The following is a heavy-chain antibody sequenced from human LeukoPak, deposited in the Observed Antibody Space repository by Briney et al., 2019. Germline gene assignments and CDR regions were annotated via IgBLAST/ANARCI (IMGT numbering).Heavy chain of an antibody. V-gene: IGHV1-2*02. J-gene: IGHJ5*02. CDR3: ARTPYCSSTSCSCNWFDP. Sequence: GASVKVSCKASGYTFTGYYMHWVRQAPGQGLEWMGWINPNSGGTNYAQKFQGRVTMTRDTSISTAYMELSRLRSDDTAVYYCARTPYCSSTSCSCNWFDPWGQGTLVTVSS. CDR2: INPNSGGT. D-gene: IGHD2-2*01. CDR1: GYTFTGYY.